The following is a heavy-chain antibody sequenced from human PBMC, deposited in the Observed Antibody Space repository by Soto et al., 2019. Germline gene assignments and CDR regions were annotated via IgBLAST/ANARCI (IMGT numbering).Heavy chain of an antibody. J-gene: IGHJ5*02. CDR1: GYTFTSYY. D-gene: IGHD4-17*01. CDR3: ARDVSTDDYGDSNWFDP. V-gene: IGHV1-46*01. Sequence: GASVKVSCKASGYTFTSYYMHWVRQAPGQGLEWMGIINPSGGSTSYAQKFQGRVTMTRDTSTSTVYMELSSLRSEDTAVYYCARDVSTDDYGDSNWFDPWGQGTLVTVSS. CDR2: INPSGGST.